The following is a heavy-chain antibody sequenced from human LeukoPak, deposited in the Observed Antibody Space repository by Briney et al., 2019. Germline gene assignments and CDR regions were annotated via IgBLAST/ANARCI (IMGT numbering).Heavy chain of an antibody. Sequence: TSGTLSLTCAVSDGSITSSSCWSWVRQPPGKGLEWIGEISHSGGTYHNPSLKSRVTISVDTSKNQFSLKLSSVTAADTAVYYCARASLYGDYVGYWGQGTLVTVSS. D-gene: IGHD4-17*01. V-gene: IGHV4-4*02. CDR3: ARASLYGDYVGY. J-gene: IGHJ4*02. CDR2: ISHSGGT. CDR1: DGSITSSSC.